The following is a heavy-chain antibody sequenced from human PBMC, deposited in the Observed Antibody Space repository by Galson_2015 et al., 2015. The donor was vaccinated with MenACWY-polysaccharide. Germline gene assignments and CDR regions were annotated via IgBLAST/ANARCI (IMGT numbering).Heavy chain of an antibody. CDR2: IYPSDSDT. CDR1: GYSFTSYW. CDR3: ARHAKYCSGGSCHLDY. V-gene: IGHV5-51*01. Sequence: QSGAEVKKPGESLTISRQGSGYSFTSYWIGWVRQMPGKGLEWMGIIYPSDSDTRYSPSFQGQVTFSADKSINTAYLQWSSLRASDSAMYYCARHAKYCSGGSCHLDYWGQGTLVTVSS. J-gene: IGHJ4*02. D-gene: IGHD2-15*01.